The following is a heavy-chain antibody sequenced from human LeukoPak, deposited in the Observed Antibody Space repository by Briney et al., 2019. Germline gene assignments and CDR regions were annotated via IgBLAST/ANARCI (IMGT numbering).Heavy chain of an antibody. CDR3: ARGVVATISLEF. CDR1: SGSISSGGYY. J-gene: IGHJ4*02. V-gene: IGHV4-31*03. D-gene: IGHD5-12*01. CDR2: IYHSGRT. Sequence: PSQTLSLTCTVSSGSISSGGYYWSCVRPHPGKGLEWIGYIYHSGRTYYDPSLKSRLTISADTSKNQFSLKLSSVTAADTAVYYCARGVVATISLEFWGERTLVTVST.